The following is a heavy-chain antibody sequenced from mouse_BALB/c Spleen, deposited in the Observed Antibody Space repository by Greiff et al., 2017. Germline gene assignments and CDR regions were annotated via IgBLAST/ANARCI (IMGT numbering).Heavy chain of an antibody. V-gene: IGHV1-9*01. CDR3: ARERDYYGSSYEGY. D-gene: IGHD1-1*01. Sequence: QVQLQQSGAELMKPGASVKISCKATGYTFSSYWIEWVKQRPGHGLEWIGEILPGSGSTNYNEKFKGKATFTADTSSNTAYMQLSSLTSEDSAVYYCARERDYYGSSYEGYWGQGTTLTVSS. CDR2: ILPGSGST. CDR1: GYTFSSYW. J-gene: IGHJ2*01.